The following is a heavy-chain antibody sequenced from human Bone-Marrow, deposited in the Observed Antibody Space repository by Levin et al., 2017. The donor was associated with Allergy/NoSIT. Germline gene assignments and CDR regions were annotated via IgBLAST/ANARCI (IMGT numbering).Heavy chain of an antibody. V-gene: IGHV3-9*01. CDR1: GITFDDFP. J-gene: IGHJ6*02. CDR3: VKEGYDILTGRNLGMDV. CDR2: ITWNSGRI. D-gene: IGHD3-9*01. Sequence: GGSLRLSCAASGITFDDFPMHWVRQAPGKGPEWVSGITWNSGRIHYADSVKGRFTISRDNARNSLYLEMNSLRPEDTALYYCVKEGYDILTGRNLGMDVWGQGTTVTVSS.